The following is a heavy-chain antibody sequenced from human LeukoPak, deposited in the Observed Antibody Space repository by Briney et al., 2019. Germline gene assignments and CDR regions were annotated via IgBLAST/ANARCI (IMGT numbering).Heavy chain of an antibody. CDR1: EFTFSSYS. J-gene: IGHJ4*02. D-gene: IGHD1-26*01. Sequence: GGSLRLSCAGSEFTFSSYSMNWVRQAPGKGLEWVSSISGRSDDIYYADSVKGRFTISRHNSKNSLYLQMKRLRAEDTALYYCARRGYHDYSGFDYWGQGTLVTVSS. V-gene: IGHV3-21*01. CDR2: ISGRSDDI. CDR3: ARRGYHDYSGFDY.